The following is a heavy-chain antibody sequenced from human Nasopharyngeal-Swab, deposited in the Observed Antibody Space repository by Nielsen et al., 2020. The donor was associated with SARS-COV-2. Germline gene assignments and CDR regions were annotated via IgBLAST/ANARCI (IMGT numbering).Heavy chain of an antibody. CDR2: IYPGNSDT. J-gene: IGHJ3*01. V-gene: IGHV5-51*01. CDR3: ARQRTTLTLGRAFDL. D-gene: IGHD4-17*01. CDR1: GHSFSNYW. Sequence: GESLKICCKGFGHSFSNYWFAWVRPMPGKGLEWGGIIYPGNSDTRYSPSFHGQVTISADKSITTAYLQWGRLRASDTAIYYCARQRTTLTLGRAFDLWGQGTMVTVSS.